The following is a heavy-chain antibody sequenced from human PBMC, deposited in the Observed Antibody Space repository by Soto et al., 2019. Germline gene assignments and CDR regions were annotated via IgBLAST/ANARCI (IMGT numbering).Heavy chain of an antibody. CDR2: IYYSGNT. Sequence: QVQLQESGPGLVRPSQTLSLTCTVSGGSINSGSYYWSWIRQPPGKGLEWIGYIYYSGNTYYKPFLKSRITIAFDTSKNPFSLKLSSVTAADTAVYYCARTYYYDGSGYPSDYWGQGTLVTVSS. CDR3: ARTYYYDGSGYPSDY. V-gene: IGHV4-30-4*01. D-gene: IGHD3-22*01. CDR1: GGSINSGSYY. J-gene: IGHJ4*02.